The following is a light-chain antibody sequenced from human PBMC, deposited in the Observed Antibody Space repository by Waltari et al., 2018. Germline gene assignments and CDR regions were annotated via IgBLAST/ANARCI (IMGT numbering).Light chain of an antibody. J-gene: IGKJ1*01. CDR3: QQYDNYWT. CDR2: RAT. Sequence: DIQMTQSPSTLSASVGDSVTITCRASQSLTNWLAWYQQKPGKAPKLLIYRATNLESGVASRFSGSGSGTEFTLTISSLQPDDFATYYCQQYDNYWTFGQGTKVEIK. V-gene: IGKV1-5*03. CDR1: QSLTNW.